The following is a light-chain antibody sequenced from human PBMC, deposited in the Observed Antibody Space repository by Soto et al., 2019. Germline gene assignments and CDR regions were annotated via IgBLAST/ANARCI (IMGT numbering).Light chain of an antibody. CDR1: QSVSSY. V-gene: IGKV3-11*01. CDR2: DAS. J-gene: IGKJ4*01. Sequence: DIVLTQSPATLSSSPGERAALSCRASQSVSSYLAWYQQKPGQAPRLLIYDASTRATGIPARFSGSGSGTAFTLTISSLEPEDFAVYFCQQRSNWPSTFGGGTKVEI. CDR3: QQRSNWPST.